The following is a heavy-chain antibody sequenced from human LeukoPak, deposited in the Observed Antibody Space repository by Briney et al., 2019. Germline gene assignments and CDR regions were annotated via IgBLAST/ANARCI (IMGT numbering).Heavy chain of an antibody. J-gene: IGHJ4*02. D-gene: IGHD3-22*01. CDR3: ARDPSDSSYFDY. V-gene: IGHV3-30*04. CDR2: ISYDGSNK. CDR1: GFTFSSYA. Sequence: SGGSLRLSCAASGFTFSSYAMHWVRQAPGKGLEWVAVISYDGSNKYYADSVKGRFTISRDNSKNTLYLQMNSLRAEDTAVYYCARDPSDSSYFDYWGQGTLVTVSS.